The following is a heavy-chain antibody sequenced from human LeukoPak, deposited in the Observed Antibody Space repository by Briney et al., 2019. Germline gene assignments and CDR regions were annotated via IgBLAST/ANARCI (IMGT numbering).Heavy chain of an antibody. J-gene: IGHJ4*02. V-gene: IGHV1-2*02. D-gene: IGHD1-26*01. Sequence: ASVKASCKASGYTFTGYYMHWVRQAPGQGLEWMGWINSNSGGTKYAQKFQGRVTMSRDTSISTAYMELSRLRSDDTAVYYCARVIAAPMSLYSGSAIDYWGQGTLVTVSS. CDR3: ARVIAAPMSLYSGSAIDY. CDR2: INSNSGGT. CDR1: GYTFTGYY.